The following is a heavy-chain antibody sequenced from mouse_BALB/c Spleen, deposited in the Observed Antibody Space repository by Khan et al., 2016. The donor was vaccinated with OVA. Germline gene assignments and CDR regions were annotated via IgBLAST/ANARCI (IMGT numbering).Heavy chain of an antibody. CDR3: SRRRNYYGILDY. D-gene: IGHD1-1*01. J-gene: IGHJ2*01. Sequence: VQLQQSGAELVKPGASVKLSCTASGFNIKDTYMHWVKQRPEQGLEWIGRIDPANGNTKYDPKFQGKAPITADTSSNTASLQLSSLTSEDTAVYYCSRRRNYYGILDYWGQGTTLTVSS. V-gene: IGHV14-3*02. CDR2: IDPANGNT. CDR1: GFNIKDTY.